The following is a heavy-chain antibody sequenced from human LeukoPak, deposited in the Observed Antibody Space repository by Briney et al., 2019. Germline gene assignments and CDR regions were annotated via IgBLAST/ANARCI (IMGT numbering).Heavy chain of an antibody. CDR1: GLTFSPYE. V-gene: IGHV3-23*01. CDR2: ISGSGANT. D-gene: IGHD2-2*01. CDR3: AGYCSTTTCYSSPNWFDP. Sequence: GGSLRLSCAASGLTFSPYEMSWVRQAPGKGLEWISGISGSGANTYYADSVKGRFTISRDNSKNTLYLQMNSLRAEDTAVYYCAGYCSTTTCYSSPNWFDPWGQGTLVAVSS. J-gene: IGHJ5*02.